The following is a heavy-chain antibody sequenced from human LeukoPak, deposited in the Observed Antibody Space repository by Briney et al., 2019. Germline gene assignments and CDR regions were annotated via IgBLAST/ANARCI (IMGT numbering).Heavy chain of an antibody. CDR2: INPSGGST. CDR3: ARAETEDIDY. V-gene: IGHV1-46*01. J-gene: IGHJ4*02. CDR1: GYTFTGYY. D-gene: IGHD2-15*01. Sequence: ASVKVSCKASGYTFTGYYMHWVRQAPGQGLEWIGIINPSGGSTSYAQKFQGRVTMTRDTSTSTVYMELSSLRSEDTAVYYCARAETEDIDYWGQGTLVTVSS.